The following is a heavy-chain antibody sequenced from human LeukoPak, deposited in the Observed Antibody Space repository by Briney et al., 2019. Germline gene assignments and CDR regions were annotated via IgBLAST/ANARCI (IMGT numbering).Heavy chain of an antibody. CDR3: ARAEGATMRPFDY. CDR1: GFAFSRHQ. J-gene: IGHJ4*02. CDR2: ISEDGGYST. Sequence: GGSLRLSCAASGFAFSRHQMDWARQAPGKGLEWVAYISEDGGYSTEYADSVKGRFTISRDNSKNTLYLQMNSLRAEDTAVYYCARAEGATMRPFDYWGQGTLVTVSS. V-gene: IGHV3-21*01. D-gene: IGHD1-26*01.